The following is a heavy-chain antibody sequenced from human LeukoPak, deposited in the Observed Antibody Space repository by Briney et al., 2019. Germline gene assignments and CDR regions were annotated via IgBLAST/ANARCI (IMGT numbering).Heavy chain of an antibody. CDR2: ISYSGST. V-gene: IGHV4-59*08. J-gene: IGHJ4*02. CDR1: GGSISGYY. Sequence: PSETLSLTCTVSGGSISGYYWTWIRQPPGKGLEWIGYISYSGSTSSHPSLKSRVTISLDMSKSQFSLKLTSVTAAGTAVYYCVRGYSGYPYYLDYWGQGTLVTVSS. CDR3: VRGYSGYPYYLDY. D-gene: IGHD5-12*01.